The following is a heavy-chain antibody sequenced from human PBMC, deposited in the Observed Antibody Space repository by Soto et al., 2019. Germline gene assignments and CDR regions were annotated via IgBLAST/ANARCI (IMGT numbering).Heavy chain of an antibody. CDR1: GFTFSSYG. Sequence: PGGSLRLSCAASGFTFSSYGMHWVRQAPGKGLEWVAVISSDGSNNYYADSVKGRFTISRDNSKNTLYLQMNSLRAEDTAVYYCAKESLFCSSGYYYGVFGYWGQGTLVPVSS. CDR3: AKESLFCSSGYYYGVFGY. J-gene: IGHJ4*02. V-gene: IGHV3-30*18. CDR2: ISSDGSNN. D-gene: IGHD3-22*01.